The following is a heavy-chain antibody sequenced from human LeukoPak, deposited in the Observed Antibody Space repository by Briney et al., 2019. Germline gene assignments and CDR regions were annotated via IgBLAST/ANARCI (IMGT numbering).Heavy chain of an antibody. CDR3: ARDAHFNDAFDI. CDR2: INPNSGGT. CDR1: GYTFTGYY. V-gene: IGHV1-2*02. J-gene: IGHJ3*02. Sequence: ASVKVSCKASGYTFTGYYMHWVRQAPGQGLEWMGWINPNSGGTNYAQKFQGRVIMTRDTSISTAYMELSRLRSDDTAVYYCARDAHFNDAFDIWGQGTMVTVSS.